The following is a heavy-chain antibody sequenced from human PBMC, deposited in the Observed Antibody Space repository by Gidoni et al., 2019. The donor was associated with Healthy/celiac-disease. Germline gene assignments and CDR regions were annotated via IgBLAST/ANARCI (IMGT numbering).Heavy chain of an antibody. CDR2: IWYDGSNK. Sequence: QVQLVESGGGVVQPGRSLRLSCASSGFTFSSYGMHWVRQAPGKGLEWVAVIWYDGSNKYYADSVKGRFTISRDKSKNTLYLQMNSLRAEDTAVYYCARAANYDFWTPGYYYYMDVWGKGTTVTVSS. D-gene: IGHD3-3*01. V-gene: IGHV3-33*01. CDR3: ARAANYDFWTPGYYYYMDV. CDR1: GFTFSSYG. J-gene: IGHJ6*03.